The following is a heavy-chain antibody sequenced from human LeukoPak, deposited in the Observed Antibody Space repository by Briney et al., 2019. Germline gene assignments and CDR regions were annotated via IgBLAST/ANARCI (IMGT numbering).Heavy chain of an antibody. CDR2: IYHSGST. D-gene: IGHD2-2*01. CDR1: GGSISSYY. CDR3: ARDSKLPADKTYYFDY. J-gene: IGHJ4*02. V-gene: IGHV4-38-2*02. Sequence: SETLSLTCTVSGGSISSYYWGWIRQPPGKGLEWIGSIYHSGSTYYNPSLKSRVTISVDTSKNQFSLKLSSVTAADTALYYCARDSKLPADKTYYFDYWGQGTLVTVSS.